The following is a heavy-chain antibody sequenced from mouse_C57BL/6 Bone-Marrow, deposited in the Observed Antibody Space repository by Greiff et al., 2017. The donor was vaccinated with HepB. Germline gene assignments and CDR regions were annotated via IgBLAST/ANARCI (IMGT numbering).Heavy chain of an antibody. CDR1: GFNIKNTY. J-gene: IGHJ1*03. V-gene: IGHV14-3*01. CDR2: IDPANGNT. D-gene: IGHD2-4*01. CDR3: ARAHYDTTGKYFDV. Sequence: VQLQQSVAELVRPGASVKLSCTASGFNIKNTYMHWVQQRPEQGLEWIGRIDPANGNTTSAPTFQGKATITADTSSNTAYLQLSSLTSEDTAIDYCARAHYDTTGKYFDVWGTGTTGTVSS.